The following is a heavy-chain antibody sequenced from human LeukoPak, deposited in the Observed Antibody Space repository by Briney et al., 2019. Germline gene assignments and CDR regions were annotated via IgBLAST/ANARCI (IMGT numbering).Heavy chain of an antibody. CDR2: IYYSGST. D-gene: IGHD3-10*01. CDR1: GGSISSYY. J-gene: IGHJ6*04. CDR3: ARRLYGRMDV. V-gene: IGHV4-59*01. Sequence: SETLSLTCTVSGGSISSYYWSWIRQPPGKGLEWIGYIYYSGSTNYNPSLKSRVTISVDASKNQFSLKLSSVTAADTAVYYCARRLYGRMDVWGKGTTVTVSS.